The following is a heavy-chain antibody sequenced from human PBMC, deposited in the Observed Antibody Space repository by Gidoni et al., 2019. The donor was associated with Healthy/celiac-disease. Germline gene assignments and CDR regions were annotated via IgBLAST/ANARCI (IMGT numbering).Heavy chain of an antibody. CDR3: ARDGSDIVVGGWFDP. CDR1: GVSLSSGEYY. J-gene: IGHJ5*02. CDR2: IYYRGST. V-gene: IGHV4-30-4*01. D-gene: IGHD2-15*01. Sequence: QVHLHESGPRLVQPSQTLSLTCPVSGVSLSSGEYYWSWIRLPPGKGLEWIGDIYYRGSTYYNPSLKSRVTISVDTSKNQFSLKLSSVTAADTAVYYCARDGSDIVVGGWFDPWGQGTLVTVSS.